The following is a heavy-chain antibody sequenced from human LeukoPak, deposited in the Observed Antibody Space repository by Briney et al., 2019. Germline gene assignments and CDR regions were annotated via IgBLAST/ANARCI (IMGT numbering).Heavy chain of an antibody. D-gene: IGHD1-26*01. CDR1: GFTFSSYG. CDR2: IRYDGRNK. J-gene: IGHJ4*02. V-gene: IGHV3-30*02. Sequence: GSLRLSCAASGFTFSSYGMHWVRQAPGKGLEWVAFIRYDGRNKYYADSVKGRFTIPRDNSKNTLYLQMNSLRAEDTAVYYCARSWQIVGATTPVDYWGQGTLVTVSS. CDR3: ARSWQIVGATTPVDY.